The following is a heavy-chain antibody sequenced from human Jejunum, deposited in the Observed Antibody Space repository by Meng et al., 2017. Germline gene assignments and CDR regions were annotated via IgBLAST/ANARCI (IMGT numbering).Heavy chain of an antibody. CDR1: GGSISGFF. CDR2: FTRGGTT. D-gene: IGHD1-26*01. Sequence: QVQLQQWCAELLKLSATLSLTCVVYGGSISGFFWSWVRQAPGEGLEWVGEFTRGGTTNYNPSLKSRVTISADTSKNQFSLTLSSVSAADTAVYYCARHEVDFDNWGQGTLVTVSS. CDR3: ARHEVDFDN. V-gene: IGHV4-34*02. J-gene: IGHJ4*02.